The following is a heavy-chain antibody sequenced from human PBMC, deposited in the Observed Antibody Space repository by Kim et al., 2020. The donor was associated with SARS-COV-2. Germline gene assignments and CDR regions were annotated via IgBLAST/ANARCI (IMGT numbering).Heavy chain of an antibody. D-gene: IGHD6-19*01. CDR3: AKEDQWLAVLRY. Sequence: YYADSVKGRFTISRDNSKNTLYLQMNSLRAEDTAVYYCAKEDQWLAVLRYWGQGTLVTVSS. V-gene: IGHV3-23*01. J-gene: IGHJ4*02.